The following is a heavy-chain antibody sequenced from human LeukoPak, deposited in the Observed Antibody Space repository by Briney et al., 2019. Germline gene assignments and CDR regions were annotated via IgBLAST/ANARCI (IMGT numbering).Heavy chain of an antibody. CDR2: ISGSGGST. V-gene: IGHV3-23*01. D-gene: IGHD3-22*01. J-gene: IGHJ4*02. CDR1: GFTFSSYA. Sequence: PGGSLRLSCAASGFTFSSYAMSWVRQAPGKGLEWVSAISGSGGSTYYADSVKGRFTISRDNSKNTLYLQMNSLRAEDTAVYYCAKAFNTYYYDSSGYYYMGAADYFDYWGQGTLVTVSS. CDR3: AKAFNTYYYDSSGYYYMGAADYFDY.